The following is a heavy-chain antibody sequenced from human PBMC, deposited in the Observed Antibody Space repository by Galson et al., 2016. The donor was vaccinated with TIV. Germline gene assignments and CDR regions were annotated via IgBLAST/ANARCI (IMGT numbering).Heavy chain of an antibody. V-gene: IGHV4-38-2*01. D-gene: IGHD1-26*01. CDR3: VRHEMWGVGRTNGPHDAFDI. J-gene: IGHJ3*02. CDR2: IYHSGST. CDR1: GFSISAYF. Sequence: SETLSLTCVVSGFSISAYFWARIRQPPGKGLEWIGSIYHSGSTHFNPSLRSRVTISVDTSKNQFSLRVTSVTAPDTAIYYCVRHEMWGVGRTNGPHDAFDIWGQGTAVTVSS.